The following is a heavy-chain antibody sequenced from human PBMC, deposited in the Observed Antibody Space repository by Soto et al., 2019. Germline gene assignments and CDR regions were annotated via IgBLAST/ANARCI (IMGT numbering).Heavy chain of an antibody. V-gene: IGHV1-8*02. CDR1: GYTFTSYG. CDR2: MNPNSGNT. J-gene: IGHJ3*02. D-gene: IGHD3-3*01. Sequence: ASVKVSCKASGYTFTSYGISWVRQATGQGLEWMGWMNPNSGNTGYAQKFQGRVTMTRNTSISTAYMELSSLRSEDTAVYYCARGHTYKDFWSGYYDDAFDIWGQGTMVTVSS. CDR3: ARGHTYKDFWSGYYDDAFDI.